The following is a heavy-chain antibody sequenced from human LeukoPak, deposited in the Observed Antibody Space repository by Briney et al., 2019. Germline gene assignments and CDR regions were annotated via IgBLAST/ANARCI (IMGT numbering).Heavy chain of an antibody. V-gene: IGHV3-74*01. CDR2: INNDGSST. D-gene: IGHD3-10*01. Sequence: PGGSLRLSCGASGFTFSSYWMHWVRQAPGKGLVWVSRINNDGSSTSYADSAQGRFTISRDNAKNTLYLQMNSLRAEDTALYYCARVARGDYYYYYMDVWGKGTTVTVSS. J-gene: IGHJ6*03. CDR1: GFTFSSYW. CDR3: ARVARGDYYYYYMDV.